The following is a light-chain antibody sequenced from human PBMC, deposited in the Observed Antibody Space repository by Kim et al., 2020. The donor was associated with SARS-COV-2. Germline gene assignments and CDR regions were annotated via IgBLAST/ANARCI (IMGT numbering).Light chain of an antibody. CDR3: QQSYSTPFT. V-gene: IGKV1-39*01. Sequence: GAVGDRVSNTCRASQSISSYLNWDQQRPGKAPKHLIDAASSLQSGVPSRCSCSGSGTDFTLTISSLQPEDFATYYCQQSYSTPFTFGQGKRLEIK. CDR2: AAS. CDR1: QSISSY. J-gene: IGKJ5*01.